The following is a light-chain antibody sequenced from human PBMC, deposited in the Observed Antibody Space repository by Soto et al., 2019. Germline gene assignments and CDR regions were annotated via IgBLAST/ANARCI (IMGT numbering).Light chain of an antibody. CDR2: AAS. V-gene: IGKV1-9*01. CDR3: QHYNSYSEA. Sequence: DIQLTQSPSFLSASVGDRVTITCRASQGISSYLSWYQQKPGKAPKILIYAASTLQTGVPSRFSGSGSGTDFTLTISSLEPEDVATYYCQHYNSYSEAFGQGTKVDIK. CDR1: QGISSY. J-gene: IGKJ1*01.